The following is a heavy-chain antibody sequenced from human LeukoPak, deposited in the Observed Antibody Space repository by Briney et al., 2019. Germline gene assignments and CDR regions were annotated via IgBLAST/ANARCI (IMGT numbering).Heavy chain of an antibody. V-gene: IGHV3-53*01. CDR2: IYSDGST. J-gene: IGHJ4*02. Sequence: GGSLRLSCAASGFTVSSTYMTWVRQAPGKGLEWVSVIYSDGSTFYAGSVKGRFTISRDSSKNTLYLQMNSLRAEDTAVYYCARDPQVSYWGQGALVTVSS. CDR3: ARDPQVSY. CDR1: GFTVSSTY. D-gene: IGHD1-14*01.